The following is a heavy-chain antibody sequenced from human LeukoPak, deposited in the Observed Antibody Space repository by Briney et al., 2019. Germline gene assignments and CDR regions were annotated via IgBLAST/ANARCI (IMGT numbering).Heavy chain of an antibody. Sequence: SETLSLTCTVSGGSISSSSYYWGWIRQPPGKGLEWIGYIYYSGSTNYNPSLKSRVTISVDTSKNQFSLKLSSVTAADTAVYYCARGYCSGGSRYYYYYYMDVWGKGTTVTISS. D-gene: IGHD2-15*01. V-gene: IGHV4-61*05. CDR1: GGSISSSSYY. CDR3: ARGYCSGGSRYYYYYYMDV. CDR2: IYYSGST. J-gene: IGHJ6*03.